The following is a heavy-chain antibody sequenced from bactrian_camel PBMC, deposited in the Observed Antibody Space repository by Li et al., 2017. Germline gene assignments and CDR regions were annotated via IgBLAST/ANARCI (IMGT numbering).Heavy chain of an antibody. D-gene: IGHD6*01. V-gene: IGHV3S9*01. CDR2: ADNDGTS. J-gene: IGHJ4*01. CDR1: GVSVSTYC. CDR3: AAGVVMFGGSWSEARDYNY. Sequence: HVQLVESGGGSVQAGGSLSLSCVASGVSVSTYCMAWFRQVPGQEREGVAHADNDGTSDYADSVKGRFTISKDNAKNTLYLQMTNLKPEDTAMYTCAAGVVMFGGSWSEARDYNYWGQGTQVTVS.